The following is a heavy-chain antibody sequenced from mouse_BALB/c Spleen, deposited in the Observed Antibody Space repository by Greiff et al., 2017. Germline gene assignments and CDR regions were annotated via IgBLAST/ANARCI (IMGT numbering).Heavy chain of an antibody. CDR3: ARSDGNYFAWFAY. CDR1: GFTFSSFG. V-gene: IGHV5-17*02. Sequence: DVMLVESGGGLVQPGGSRKLSCAASGFTFSSFGMHWVRQAPEKGLEWVAYISSGSSTIYYADTVKGRFTISRDNPKNTLFLQMTSLRSEDTAMYYCARSDGNYFAWFAYWGQGTLVTVSA. CDR2: ISSGSSTI. J-gene: IGHJ3*01. D-gene: IGHD2-1*01.